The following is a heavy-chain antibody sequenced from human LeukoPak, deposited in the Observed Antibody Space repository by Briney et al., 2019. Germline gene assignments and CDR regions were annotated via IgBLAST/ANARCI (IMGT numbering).Heavy chain of an antibody. CDR3: ARSTVTTPEAFDI. Sequence: ASVKVSCKASGYTFTSYYMHWVRQAPGQGLEWMGIINPSGGSTSYAQKFQGRVTMTRDMSTSTDYMELSSLRSEDTAVYYCARSTVTTPEAFDIWGQGTMVTVSS. J-gene: IGHJ3*02. CDR2: INPSGGST. D-gene: IGHD4-17*01. CDR1: GYTFTSYY. V-gene: IGHV1-46*01.